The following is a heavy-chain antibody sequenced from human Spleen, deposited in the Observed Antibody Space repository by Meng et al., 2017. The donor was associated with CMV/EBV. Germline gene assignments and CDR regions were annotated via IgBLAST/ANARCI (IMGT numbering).Heavy chain of an antibody. Sequence: QVQLVESGGGLVKPGGSLRLSCAASGFTFSDYYMSWIRQAPGKGLEWVSYISSSSSYTNYADSVKGRFTISRDNAKNSLYLQMNSLRAEDTAVYYCARDKVGATTSFDYWGQGTLVTVAS. J-gene: IGHJ4*02. CDR3: ARDKVGATTSFDY. D-gene: IGHD1-26*01. CDR2: ISSSSSYT. V-gene: IGHV3-11*06. CDR1: GFTFSDYY.